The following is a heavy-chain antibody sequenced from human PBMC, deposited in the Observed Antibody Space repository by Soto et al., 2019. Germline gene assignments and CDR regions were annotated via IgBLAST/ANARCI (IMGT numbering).Heavy chain of an antibody. J-gene: IGHJ6*02. D-gene: IGHD1-1*01. CDR2: ASHTGGT. CDR1: GGSFSGWH. V-gene: IGHV4-34*01. CDR3: ARSRNLDV. Sequence: QVQVQQWGAGLLKFSETLSLTCAVNGGSFSGWHWNWIRQPPGKVLDWIGEASHTGGTNYNPSLESRVTISVDRSRNQLSLKLTSVSAADTAVYYCARSRNLDVWGPGTTVIVSS.